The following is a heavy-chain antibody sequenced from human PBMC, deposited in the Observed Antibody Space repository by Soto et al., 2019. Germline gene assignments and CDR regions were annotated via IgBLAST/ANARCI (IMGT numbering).Heavy chain of an antibody. CDR1: GGSVRSDYYY. J-gene: IGHJ5*02. CDR2: IYYSGST. CDR3: AIESYDRSGYYSRWFDP. Sequence: SETLSLTCTVSGGSVRSDYYYWSWIRQPPGKGLEWIGCIYYSGSTNYNPSLKSRVTTSLDTSKNQFSLKLSSVTAADTAVYYCAIESYDRSGYYSRWFDPWGQGTLVTVSS. D-gene: IGHD3-22*01. V-gene: IGHV4-61*01.